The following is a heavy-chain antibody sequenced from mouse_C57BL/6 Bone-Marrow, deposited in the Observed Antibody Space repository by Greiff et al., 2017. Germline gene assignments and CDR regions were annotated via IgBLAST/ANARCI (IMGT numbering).Heavy chain of an antibody. D-gene: IGHD1-1*01. CDR2: IYPRDGST. V-gene: IGHV1-85*01. CDR3: ARLEFDGSSGDWYFDV. J-gene: IGHJ1*03. CDR1: GYTFTSYD. Sequence: VKLMESGPELVKPGASVKLSCKASGYTFTSYDINWVKQRPGPGLEWIGWIYPRDGSTKNNEKFKGKATLSVDKSSSTAYMELHILTSEDSAVYFCARLEFDGSSGDWYFDVWGTGTTVTVSS.